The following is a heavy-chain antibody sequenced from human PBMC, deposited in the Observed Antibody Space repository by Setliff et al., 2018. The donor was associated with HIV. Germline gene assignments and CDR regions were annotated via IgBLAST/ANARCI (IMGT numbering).Heavy chain of an antibody. V-gene: IGHV3-20*04. Sequence: GGSLRLSCGASGFTFDDYGMSWVRQAPGKGLEWVSGINWNGGSTTYADSVKGRFTISRDNGKNLLYLQMNTLRAEDTAVYYCASARTFYAESALDYWGQGTLVTVSS. CDR2: INWNGGST. J-gene: IGHJ4*02. CDR3: ASARTFYAESALDY. CDR1: GFTFDDYG. D-gene: IGHD4-17*01.